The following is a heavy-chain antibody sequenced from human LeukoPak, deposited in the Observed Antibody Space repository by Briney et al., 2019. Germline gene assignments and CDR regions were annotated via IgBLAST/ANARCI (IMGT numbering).Heavy chain of an antibody. J-gene: IGHJ6*02. V-gene: IGHV3-74*01. CDR2: TSADGTTT. CDR3: ARGLAGAYRIMDV. CDR1: GFXFNTYW. D-gene: IGHD6-19*01. Sequence: GGSLRLSCVASGFXFNTYWIHWVRQGPGKGLLWVSLTSADGTTTTYADSVNGRFTVSRDNAKNTLYLQMNSLRAEDAAAYYCARGLAGAYRIMDVWGQGTTVTVS.